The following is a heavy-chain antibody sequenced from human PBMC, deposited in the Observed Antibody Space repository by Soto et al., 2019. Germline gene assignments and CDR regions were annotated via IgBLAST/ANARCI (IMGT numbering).Heavy chain of an antibody. D-gene: IGHD2-21*01. V-gene: IGHV4-4*02. CDR3: ASRILYPLRGAFDI. J-gene: IGHJ3*02. CDR1: GGSIFRSNW. Sequence: QVQLQESGPGLVEPSGTLSLTCDVSGGSIFRSNWWNWVRQFPGKGLEWIGETHHSGTTNYNPSLESRVTISLDKAKSQFSLNLRSVTAADTAVYYCASRILYPLRGAFDIWGQGTMVTVSS. CDR2: THHSGTT.